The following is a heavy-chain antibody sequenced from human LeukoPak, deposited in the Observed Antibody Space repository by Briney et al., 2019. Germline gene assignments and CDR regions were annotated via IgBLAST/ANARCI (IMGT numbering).Heavy chain of an antibody. CDR3: ARAPWSSGWNWFDP. CDR2: INHSGST. J-gene: IGHJ5*02. Sequence: SETLSLTCTVSGYSISSGYYWGWIRQPPGKGLEWIGSINHSGSTYYNPSLKSRVTISVDTSKNQFSLKLSSVTAADTAVYYCARAPWSSGWNWFDPWGQGTLVTVSS. CDR1: GYSISSGYY. D-gene: IGHD6-19*01. V-gene: IGHV4-38-2*02.